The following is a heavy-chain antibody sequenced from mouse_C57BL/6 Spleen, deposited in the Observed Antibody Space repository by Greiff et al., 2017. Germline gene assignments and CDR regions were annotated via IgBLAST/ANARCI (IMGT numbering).Heavy chain of an antibody. CDR3: ANYYDYDVWFAY. J-gene: IGHJ3*01. CDR2: ISYDGSN. D-gene: IGHD2-4*01. V-gene: IGHV3-6*01. Sequence: DVKLQESGPGLVKPSQSLSLTCSVTGYSITSGYYWNWIRQFPGNKLEWIGYISYDGSNNYNPSLKNRISITRDTSKNQFFLKLNSVTTEDTATYYCANYYDYDVWFAYWGQGTLVTVSA. CDR1: GYSITSGYY.